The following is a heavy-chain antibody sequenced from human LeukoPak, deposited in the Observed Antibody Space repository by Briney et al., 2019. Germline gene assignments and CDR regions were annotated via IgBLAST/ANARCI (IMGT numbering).Heavy chain of an antibody. V-gene: IGHV4-31*03. CDR3: SGTMVRGVIISFDY. CDR1: GGSISSGGYY. CDR2: IYYSGST. Sequence: SQTLSLTCTVSGGSISSGGYYWSWIRQHPGEGLEWIGYIYYSGSTYYNPSLKSRVTISVDTSKNQFSLKLSSVTAADTAVYYCSGTMVRGVIISFDYWGQGTLVTVSS. D-gene: IGHD3-10*01. J-gene: IGHJ4*02.